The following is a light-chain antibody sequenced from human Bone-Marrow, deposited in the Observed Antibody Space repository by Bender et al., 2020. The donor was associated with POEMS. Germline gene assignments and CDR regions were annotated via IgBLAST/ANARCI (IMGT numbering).Light chain of an antibody. V-gene: IGLV2-14*02. CDR3: AVWDDSLNGWV. J-gene: IGLJ3*02. Sequence: QSALTQPASVSGSPGQSITISCTGTSSDVGSYTLVSWYQQLPGKAPKLMIYDVTKRPSGVPDRFSGSRSGTSASLAISGHQSEDEADYYCAVWDDSLNGWVFGGGTKLTVL. CDR1: SSDVGSYTL. CDR2: DVT.